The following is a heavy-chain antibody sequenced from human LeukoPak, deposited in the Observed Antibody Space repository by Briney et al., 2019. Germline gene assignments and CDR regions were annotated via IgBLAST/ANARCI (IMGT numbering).Heavy chain of an antibody. CDR2: IYYSGST. CDR3: ARDPRSSGYCSGGSCSDWFDP. D-gene: IGHD2-15*01. J-gene: IGHJ5*02. CDR1: GGSVSRGSYY. V-gene: IGHV4-61*01. Sequence: SETLSLTCTVSGGSVSRGSYYWSWIRQPPGKGLELIGYIYYSGSTNYNPSLKSRVTISVDTSKNQFSLKLSSVTAADTAVYYCARDPRSSGYCSGGSCSDWFDPWGQGTLVTVSS.